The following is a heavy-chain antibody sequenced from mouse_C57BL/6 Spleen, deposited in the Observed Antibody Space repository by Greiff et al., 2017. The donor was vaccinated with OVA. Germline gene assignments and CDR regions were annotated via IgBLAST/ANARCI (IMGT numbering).Heavy chain of an antibody. Sequence: QVQLKESGPGLVQPSQSLSITCTVSGFSLTSYGVHWVRQPPGKGLEWLGVIWSGGSTDYKAAFISRLSISKDNSKSQVFFKMNSLQADDTAIYYCAKKSRVGHAMDYWGQGTSVTVSS. CDR3: AKKSRVGHAMDY. D-gene: IGHD3-3*01. CDR2: IWSGGST. V-gene: IGHV2-4*01. J-gene: IGHJ4*01. CDR1: GFSLTSYG.